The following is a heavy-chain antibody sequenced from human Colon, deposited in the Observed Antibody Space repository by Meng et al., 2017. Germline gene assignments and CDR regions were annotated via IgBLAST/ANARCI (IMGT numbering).Heavy chain of an antibody. CDR3: GRDQGRELINH. CDR1: GDSISSDIW. J-gene: IGHJ4*02. Sequence: QGQPQEAVPGLVKPSGTLSLTCTVSGDSISSDIWWSWVRQPPGKGLEWIGEVYHRGDTNYNPSLKSRVDISVDKSKNQFYLSLFSVTAADTAVYYCGRDQGRELINHWGQGTLVTVSS. V-gene: IGHV4-4*02. D-gene: IGHD1-7*01. CDR2: VYHRGDT.